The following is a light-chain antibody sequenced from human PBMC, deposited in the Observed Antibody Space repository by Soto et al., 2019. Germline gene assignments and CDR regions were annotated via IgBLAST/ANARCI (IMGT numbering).Light chain of an antibody. CDR3: QKYGDSPIN. V-gene: IGKV1-39*02. Sequence: DIQITHSPSSLSESVGDRVTITFLASQSIVTYLNWYLQKPGKAPKLLIYAASTLQSGVPSRFSGSGSGTDFTLTITRLEPEDFALYYCQKYGDSPINFGQGTRLEI. CDR2: AAS. J-gene: IGKJ5*01. CDR1: QSIVTY.